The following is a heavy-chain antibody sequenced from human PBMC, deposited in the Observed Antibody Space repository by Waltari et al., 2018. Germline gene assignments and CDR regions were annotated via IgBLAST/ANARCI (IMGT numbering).Heavy chain of an antibody. CDR1: GGSISSSSYY. V-gene: IGHV4-39*07. D-gene: IGHD2-2*01. Sequence: QLQLQESGPGLVKPSETLSLTCTVSGGSISSSSYYWGWIRQPPGKGLEWIGSIYYSGSTYYNPSLKSRVTISVDTSKNQFSLKLSSVTAADTAVYYCACLRYCSSTSCTGVSYNWFDPWGQGTLVTVSS. CDR3: ACLRYCSSTSCTGVSYNWFDP. CDR2: IYYSGST. J-gene: IGHJ5*02.